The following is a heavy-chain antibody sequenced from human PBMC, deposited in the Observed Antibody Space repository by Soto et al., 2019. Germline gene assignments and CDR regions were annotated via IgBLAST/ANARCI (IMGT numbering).Heavy chain of an antibody. Sequence: ASVKVSCKASGYTFTSYDINWVRQATGQGLEWMGWMNPNSGNTGYAQKFQGRVTMTRNTSISTAYMELSSLRSEDTAVYYCARVEDSYYYDSPFDHWGQGTLATVSS. CDR3: ARVEDSYYYDSPFDH. CDR2: MNPNSGNT. D-gene: IGHD3-22*01. V-gene: IGHV1-8*01. J-gene: IGHJ5*02. CDR1: GYTFTSYD.